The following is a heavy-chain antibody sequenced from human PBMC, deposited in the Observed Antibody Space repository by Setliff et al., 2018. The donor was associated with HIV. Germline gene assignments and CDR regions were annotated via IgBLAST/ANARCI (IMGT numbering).Heavy chain of an antibody. V-gene: IGHV4-39*01. J-gene: IGHJ4*01. CDR3: ARQNSGWGVGLYYFDY. D-gene: IGHD6-19*01. CDR1: GDSITNDDYY. CDR2: INHGGST. Sequence: PSETLSLTCTVSGDSITNDDYYWGWIRQSPGRGLEWIGEINHGGSTIYNPSLKSRVTISIDTSKNQFSLNLTSVTAADTALYYCARQNSGWGVGLYYFDYWGHGTLVTVSS.